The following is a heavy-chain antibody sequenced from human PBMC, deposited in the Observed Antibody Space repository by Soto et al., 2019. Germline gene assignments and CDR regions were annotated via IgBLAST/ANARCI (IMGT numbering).Heavy chain of an antibody. D-gene: IGHD6-19*01. CDR1: GGTFSSYG. Sequence: SLRLWCGAAGGTFSSYGMRWIRQATGKGLEWVAVIWYDGSNKYYADSVKGRFTISRDNSKNTLYLQMNSLRVEDTAVYYCARDWYSSSQSAFDIWGQGTIVTVSS. J-gene: IGHJ3*02. V-gene: IGHV3-33*01. CDR2: IWYDGSNK. CDR3: ARDWYSSSQSAFDI.